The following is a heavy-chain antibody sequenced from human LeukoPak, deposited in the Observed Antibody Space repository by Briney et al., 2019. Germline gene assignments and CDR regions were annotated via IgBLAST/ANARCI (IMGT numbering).Heavy chain of an antibody. V-gene: IGHV4-39*01. Sequence: PPETLSLTCTVSGGSISSSSYYWGWIRPPPGKGLEWIGSIYYSRSTYYNPSLKSRVTISVDTSKNQFSLKLSSVTAADTAVYYCARQVTADYFDYWGQGTLVTVSS. CDR1: GGSISSSSYY. J-gene: IGHJ4*02. CDR2: IYYSRST. D-gene: IGHD4-23*01. CDR3: ARQVTADYFDY.